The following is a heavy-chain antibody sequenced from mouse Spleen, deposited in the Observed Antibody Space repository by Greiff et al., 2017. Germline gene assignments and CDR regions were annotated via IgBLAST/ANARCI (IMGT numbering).Heavy chain of an antibody. Sequence: DVMLVESGEGLVKPGGSLKLSCAASGFTFSSYAMSWVRQTPEKRLEWVAYISSGGDYIYYADTVKGRFTISRDNARNTLYLQMNSLKSEDTAMYYCTGSYKYFDVWGTGTTVTVSS. CDR2: ISSGGDYI. V-gene: IGHV5-9-1*02. D-gene: IGHD1-1*01. CDR1: GFTFSSYA. CDR3: TGSYKYFDV. J-gene: IGHJ1*03.